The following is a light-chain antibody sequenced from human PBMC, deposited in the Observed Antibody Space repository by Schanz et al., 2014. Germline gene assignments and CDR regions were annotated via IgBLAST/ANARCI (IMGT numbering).Light chain of an antibody. CDR1: SGDVGTYNL. CDR2: EGS. J-gene: IGLJ2*01. V-gene: IGLV2-14*02. CDR3: SSYTSSSTLS. Sequence: QSALTQPASVSGSPGQSITISCTGTSGDVGTYNLVSWYQQHPGKAPKVMIYEGSKRPSGVSNRFSGSKSGNTASLTISGLQAEDEADYYCSSYTSSSTLSFGGGTKVTVL.